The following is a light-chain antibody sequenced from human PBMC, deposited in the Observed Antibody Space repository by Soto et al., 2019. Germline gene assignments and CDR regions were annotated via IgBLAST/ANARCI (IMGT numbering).Light chain of an antibody. CDR2: EVT. CDR3: SSHAGINNVV. J-gene: IGLJ7*01. CDR1: SSDVGGYNY. Sequence: QSVLTQPPSASGSPGQSVAISCTGTSSDVGGYNYVSWYQQHPGKAPKLMIYEVTKRPSGVPDRFSGSKSGNTASLTVSGLQAEDESYYYCSSHAGINNVVFGGGTQLTVL. V-gene: IGLV2-8*01.